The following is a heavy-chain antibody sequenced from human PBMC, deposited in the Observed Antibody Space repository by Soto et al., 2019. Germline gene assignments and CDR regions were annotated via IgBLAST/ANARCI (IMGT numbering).Heavy chain of an antibody. CDR2: ISAYNGNT. CDR1: GYTFTSYG. Sequence: QVQLVQSGAEVKKPGASVKVSCKASGYTFTSYGISWVRQAPGQGLEWMGWISAYNGNTNYAQKLQGRVTMTTDTTTSTAYMELRSLRSDDTAVYYCARDYLAEERGSEYNWFDPWGQGTLVTVSS. D-gene: IGHD1-26*01. CDR3: ARDYLAEERGSEYNWFDP. V-gene: IGHV1-18*01. J-gene: IGHJ5*02.